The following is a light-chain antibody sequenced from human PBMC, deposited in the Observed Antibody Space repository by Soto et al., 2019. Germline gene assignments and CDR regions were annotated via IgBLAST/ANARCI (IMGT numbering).Light chain of an antibody. J-gene: IGLJ1*01. CDR2: NNN. CDR3: AAWDDSLNGLV. Sequence: QPVLTQPPSASGTPGQRVTISCSGSSSNIGSNTVNWYQQLPGTAPKLLIYNNNQRPSGVHDRFSGSKSGTSASLAISGLQSEDEADYYCAAWDDSLNGLVFGTGTKVTVL. V-gene: IGLV1-44*01. CDR1: SSNIGSNT.